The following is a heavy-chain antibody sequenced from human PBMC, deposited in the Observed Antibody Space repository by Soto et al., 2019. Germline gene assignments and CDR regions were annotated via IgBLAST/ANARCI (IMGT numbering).Heavy chain of an antibody. D-gene: IGHD3-3*01. CDR1: GYTFTNYD. CDR2: MNPNSGIP. CDR3: ARTYYELWSANEGGVYYSNYMDV. V-gene: IGHV1-8*01. J-gene: IGHJ6*03. Sequence: QVQLVQSGAEVKKPGASVKVSCKASGYTFTNYDINWVRQATGQGLEWMGWMNPNSGIPGYALKFQGRVTTTRNISIGTAYMELGSLRSHDTAVYYCARTYYELWSANEGGVYYSNYMDVWGKATTVSVSS.